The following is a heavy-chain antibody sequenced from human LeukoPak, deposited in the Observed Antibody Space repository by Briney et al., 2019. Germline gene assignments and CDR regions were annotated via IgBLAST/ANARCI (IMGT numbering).Heavy chain of an antibody. CDR1: GGSISSYY. CDR3: ARDDREGSGFNY. J-gene: IGHJ4*02. CDR2: IYYSGST. D-gene: IGHD3-10*01. V-gene: IGHV4-59*01. Sequence: KTSETLSLTCTVSGGSISSYYWSWIRQPPGKGLEWIGYIYYSGSTNYTPSLKSRVTISVDTSKNQFSLKLSSVTAADTAVYYCARDDREGSGFNYWGQGTLVTVSS.